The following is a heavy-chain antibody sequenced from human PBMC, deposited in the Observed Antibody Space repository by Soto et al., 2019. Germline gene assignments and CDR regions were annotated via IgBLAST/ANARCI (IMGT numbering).Heavy chain of an antibody. CDR3: ASIAAPGTTHFDF. CDR1: GGSLGSSSYY. V-gene: IGHV4-39*01. Sequence: SETLSLTCTVSGGSLGSSSYYWGWIRQSPGKGLEWIGNIYYSGNTFYNPSLKSRVTISVDTSKNQFYLHLSSVTTADTAIFYCASIAAPGTTHFDFWGQGTLVTVSS. J-gene: IGHJ4*02. D-gene: IGHD6-13*01. CDR2: IYYSGNT.